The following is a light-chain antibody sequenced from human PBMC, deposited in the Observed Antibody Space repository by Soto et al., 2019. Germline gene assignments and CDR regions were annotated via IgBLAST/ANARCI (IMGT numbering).Light chain of an antibody. CDR1: QSVSSNY. V-gene: IGKV3-20*01. Sequence: ETVLTQSPGTLSLSPGERATLSCRASQSVSSNYLAWYQQKPGQAPRLLMYGASTRATGIPDRVSGSGSGTDFTLTISRLEPEDFAAYYCQQFGRSPPSWTFGQGTKVEIK. CDR2: GAS. J-gene: IGKJ1*01. CDR3: QQFGRSPPSWT.